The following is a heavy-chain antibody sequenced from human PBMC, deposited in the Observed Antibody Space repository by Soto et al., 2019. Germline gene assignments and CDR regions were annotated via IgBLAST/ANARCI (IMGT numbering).Heavy chain of an antibody. CDR2: IYHSGST. CDR3: ARDDVVAQKFDY. CDR1: GGSISSGGYS. Sequence: QLQLQESGSGLVKPSQTLSLTCAVSGGSISSGGYSWSWIRQPPGKGLEWIGYIYHSGSTYYNPSLKSXXTISVDRSKNQFSLKLSSVTAADTAVYYCARDDVVAQKFDYWGQGTLVTVSS. D-gene: IGHD2-15*01. V-gene: IGHV4-30-2*01. J-gene: IGHJ4*02.